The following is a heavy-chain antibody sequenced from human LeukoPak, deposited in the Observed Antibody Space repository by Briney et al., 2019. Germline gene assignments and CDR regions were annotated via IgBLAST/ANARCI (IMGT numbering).Heavy chain of an antibody. D-gene: IGHD5-18*01. V-gene: IGHV1-69*04. CDR2: IIPILGIA. CDR1: GGTFSSYA. Sequence: ASVKVSCKASGGTFSSYAISWVRQAPGQGLEWMGRIIPILGIANYAQKFQGRVTITADKSTSTAYMELSSLRSEDTAVYYCAREGSYGGGDFDYWGQGTLVTVSS. CDR3: AREGSYGGGDFDY. J-gene: IGHJ4*02.